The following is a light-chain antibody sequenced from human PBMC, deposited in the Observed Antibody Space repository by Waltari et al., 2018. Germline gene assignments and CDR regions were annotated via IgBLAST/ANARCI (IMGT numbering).Light chain of an antibody. V-gene: IGLV2-8*01. CDR1: SSDVGGYNY. Sequence: QSALTQPPSASGSPGQSVTISCTGTSSDVGGYNYVSWYQQHPGNAPKVMSYEVSKRPSGGPGRFSGSKSGNTASLTVSGVQAEDEADYYCSSYGGSNNLVFGGGTKLTVL. J-gene: IGLJ3*02. CDR3: SSYGGSNNLV. CDR2: EVS.